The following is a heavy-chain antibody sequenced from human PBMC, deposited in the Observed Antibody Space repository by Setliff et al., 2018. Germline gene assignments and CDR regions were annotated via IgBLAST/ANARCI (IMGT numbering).Heavy chain of an antibody. J-gene: IGHJ5*02. D-gene: IGHD2-21*01. CDR3: ARYIPSAGCFDP. Sequence: SETLSLTCTVSGLSLSSTTYYWAWVRQPPGKGLEWIGSVSCFGSGYYNPSLRGRVSTSFDTSRNQFSLMRTSVTAADTAVYYCARYIPSAGCFDPWGQGALVTVSS. CDR2: VSCFGSG. CDR1: GLSLSSTTYY. V-gene: IGHV4-39*07.